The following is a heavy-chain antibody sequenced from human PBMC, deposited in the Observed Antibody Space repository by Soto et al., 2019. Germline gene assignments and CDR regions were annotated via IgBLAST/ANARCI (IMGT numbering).Heavy chain of an antibody. CDR3: ARDHWGSSWYEPDY. D-gene: IGHD6-13*01. V-gene: IGHV4-31*03. J-gene: IGHJ4*02. CDR2: IYYSGST. Sequence: PSETLSLTCTVSGGSISSGGYYWSWIRQHPGKGLEWIGYIYYSGSTYYNPSLKSRVTISVDTSKNQFSLKLSSVTAADTAVYYCARDHWGSSWYEPDYWGQGTLVTVSS. CDR1: GGSISSGGYY.